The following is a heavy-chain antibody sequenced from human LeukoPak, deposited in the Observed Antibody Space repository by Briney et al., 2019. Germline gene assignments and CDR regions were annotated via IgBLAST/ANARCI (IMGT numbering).Heavy chain of an antibody. CDR3: AKVIEYGALDACDI. J-gene: IGHJ3*02. V-gene: IGHV3-23*01. CDR1: GFSFHSYA. D-gene: IGHD4-17*01. CDR2: ISGSSVST. Sequence: PGGSLRLSCAASGFSFHSYAMTWVRQSPGGGLEWVAGISGSSVSTHYADSVKGRFTISRDNSKNTLFLQLNSLRAEDTAIYYCAKVIEYGALDACDIWGQGTMVTVSS.